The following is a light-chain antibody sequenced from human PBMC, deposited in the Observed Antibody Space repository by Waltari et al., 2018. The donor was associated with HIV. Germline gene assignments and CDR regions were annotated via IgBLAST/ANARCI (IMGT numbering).Light chain of an antibody. CDR3: GTWDSSLSAGL. CDR2: DNN. CDR1: SSNIGDNY. V-gene: IGLV1-51*01. Sequence: QSVLTQPPSVSAAPGQKVTISCSGSSSNIGDNYVSWYQQLPGTAPKLLIYDNNKGPSGIPDRFSASKSGTSATLGITGLQTGDEADYYCGTWDSSLSAGLFGGGTKLTVL. J-gene: IGLJ2*01.